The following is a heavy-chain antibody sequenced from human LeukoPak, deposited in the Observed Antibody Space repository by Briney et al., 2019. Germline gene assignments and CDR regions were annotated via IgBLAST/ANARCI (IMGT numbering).Heavy chain of an antibody. V-gene: IGHV4-34*01. CDR1: GGSFSGYY. CDR2: INHSGST. Sequence: PSETLSLTCAVYGGSFSGYYWSWIRQPPGKGLEWIGEINHSGSTNYNPSLKSRVTISVDTSKNQFSLKLSSVTAADTAVYYCASFGVDYYGMDVWGQGTTVTVSS. CDR3: ASFGVDYYGMDV. J-gene: IGHJ6*02. D-gene: IGHD3-10*01.